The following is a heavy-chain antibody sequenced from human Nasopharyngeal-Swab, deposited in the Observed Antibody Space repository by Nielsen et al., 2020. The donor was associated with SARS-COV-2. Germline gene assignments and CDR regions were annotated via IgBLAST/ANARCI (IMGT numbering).Heavy chain of an antibody. CDR1: GGSISSGSYY. D-gene: IGHD4-17*01. J-gene: IGHJ3*02. CDR3: PSHYGDYVGAFDI. V-gene: IGHV4-61*02. Sequence: SETLSLTCTVSGGSISSGSYYWSWIRQPAGKGLEWIGRIYTSGSTNYNPSLKSRVTISVDTSKNQFSLKLSSVTAADTAVYYCPSHYGDYVGAFDIWGQGTMVTVSS. CDR2: IYTSGST.